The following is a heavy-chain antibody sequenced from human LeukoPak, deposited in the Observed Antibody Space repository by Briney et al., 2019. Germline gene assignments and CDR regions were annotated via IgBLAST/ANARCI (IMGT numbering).Heavy chain of an antibody. CDR2: IFYSGST. Sequence: PSDTLSLTCSVSGGSPTSDTYYCAWVSHPPGTGLEWIGTIFYSGSTYYNPSLKSRVTLSVDTSKNQYSLKLSSVTAADTAVYYCATQILLCHYYWGQGTLVTVSS. J-gene: IGHJ4*02. CDR1: GGSPTSDTYY. CDR3: ATQILLCHYY. V-gene: IGHV4-39*01. D-gene: IGHD2-2*01.